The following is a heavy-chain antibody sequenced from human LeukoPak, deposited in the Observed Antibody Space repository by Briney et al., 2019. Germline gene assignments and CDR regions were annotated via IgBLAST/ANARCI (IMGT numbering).Heavy chain of an antibody. CDR1: GFTFSSYA. J-gene: IGHJ4*02. V-gene: IGHV3-23*01. CDR3: ASDRRYSIDY. CDR2: ISGSGDST. Sequence: GGSLRLSCAASGFTFSSYAMSWVRQAPGKGLEWVSAISGSGDSTYYADSVRGRFTISRDNAKNSLYLQMNSLRTEDTAVYYCASDRRYSIDYWGQGTLVTVSS. D-gene: IGHD2-15*01.